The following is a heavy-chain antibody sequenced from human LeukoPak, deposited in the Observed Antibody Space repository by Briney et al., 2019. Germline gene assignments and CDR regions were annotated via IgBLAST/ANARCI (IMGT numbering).Heavy chain of an antibody. D-gene: IGHD1-26*01. CDR3: ARSYSGSYQQNDAFDI. J-gene: IGHJ3*02. Sequence: SETLSLTCTVSGGSISSYYWSWIRQPPGKGLEWIGYIYYSGSTNYNPSLKSRVTISVDTSKNQFSLKLSSVTAADTAVYYCARSYSGSYQQNDAFDIWGQGTMVTVSS. CDR1: GGSISSYY. CDR2: IYYSGST. V-gene: IGHV4-59*01.